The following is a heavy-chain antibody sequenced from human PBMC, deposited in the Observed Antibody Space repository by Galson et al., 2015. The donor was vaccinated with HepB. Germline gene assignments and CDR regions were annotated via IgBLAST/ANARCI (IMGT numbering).Heavy chain of an antibody. CDR1: GFTFSSYG. CDR2: IWYDGSNK. D-gene: IGHD6-25*01. CDR3: ARARDSRRDVAAAAIAY. Sequence: SCAASGFTFSSYGMHWVRQAPGKGLEWVAVIWYDGSNKYYTDSVKGRFTISRDNSQNTLHLQMNSLRAEDTAVYYCARARDSRRDVAAAAIAYWGQGTLVTVSS. V-gene: IGHV3-33*01. J-gene: IGHJ4*02.